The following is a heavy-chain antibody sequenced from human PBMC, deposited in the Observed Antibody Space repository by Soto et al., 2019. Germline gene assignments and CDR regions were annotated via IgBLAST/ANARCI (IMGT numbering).Heavy chain of an antibody. D-gene: IGHD3-9*01. Sequence: QVKLVQSGAEVKKPGASVKVSCKASGHSFTKYGTNWVRQAPGQGLEWMGWISDDSGDNGYTNYAEKFRGRVTMTTDTSTTTAYMELRSLRSDDTAVYYCARDEGGYDILTGYYKAHHFDQWGQGALVTVSS. CDR3: ARDEGGYDILTGYYKAHHFDQ. CDR2: ISDDSGDNGYT. CDR1: GHSFTKYG. V-gene: IGHV1-18*01. J-gene: IGHJ4*02.